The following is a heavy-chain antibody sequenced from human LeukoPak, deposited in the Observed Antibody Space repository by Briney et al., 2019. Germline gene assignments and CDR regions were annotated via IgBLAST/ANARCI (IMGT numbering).Heavy chain of an antibody. J-gene: IGHJ5*02. CDR2: ISWSSGII. D-gene: IGHD5-18*01. V-gene: IGHV3-9*01. Sequence: PGRSLRLSCAASGFTFDDHGMHWVRQAPGKGLEWVSGISWSSGIIGYADSVKGRFTISRDNAKNSLYLQMNSLRAEDTALYYCAKDYSYGFYNWFDPWGQGTLVTVSS. CDR3: AKDYSYGFYNWFDP. CDR1: GFTFDDHG.